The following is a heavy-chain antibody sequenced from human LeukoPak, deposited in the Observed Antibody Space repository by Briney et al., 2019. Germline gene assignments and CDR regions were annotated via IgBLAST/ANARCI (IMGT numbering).Heavy chain of an antibody. D-gene: IGHD1-1*01. CDR1: GGSISSSSYY. J-gene: IGHJ4*02. V-gene: IGHV4-39*07. CDR3: ARGGPLEHYFDY. Sequence: PSETLSLTCTVSGGSISSSSYYWGWIRQPPGKGLEWIGSIYYSGSTYYNPSLKSRVTISVDTSKNQFSLKLSSVTAADTAVYYCARGGPLEHYFDYWGQGTLVTVSS. CDR2: IYYSGST.